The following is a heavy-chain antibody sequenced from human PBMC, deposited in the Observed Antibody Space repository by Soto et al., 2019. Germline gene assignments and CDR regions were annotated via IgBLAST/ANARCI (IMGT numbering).Heavy chain of an antibody. J-gene: IGHJ5*02. CDR1: GGSITSSSHF. Sequence: SETLSLTCSASGGSITSSSHFWGWVRQPPGKGLEWIGTIYFTGNTYYTPSLKSRLTMSIDTSKNEFSLRLNSVTAAGTAVYYCAGQTFTIAAASYGRSNWFDPWGPGTLVTVSS. V-gene: IGHV4-39*01. CDR3: AGQTFTIAAASYGRSNWFDP. D-gene: IGHD6-25*01. CDR2: IYFTGNT.